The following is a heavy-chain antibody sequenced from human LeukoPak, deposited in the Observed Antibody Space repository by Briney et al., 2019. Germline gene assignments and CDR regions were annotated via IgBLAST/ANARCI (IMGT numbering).Heavy chain of an antibody. Sequence: GGSLRLSCAASGFTFSTYAIHWVRQAPGKGLEWVAVIWFDGSEQYYADSVKGRFIISRDNSKSTSNLQLNSLRAEDTAVYYCAREGDSRWGELSPWGEGTLVTVSS. CDR1: GFTFSTYA. J-gene: IGHJ1*01. CDR3: AREGDSRWGELSP. D-gene: IGHD3-16*02. CDR2: IWFDGSEQ. V-gene: IGHV3-33*01.